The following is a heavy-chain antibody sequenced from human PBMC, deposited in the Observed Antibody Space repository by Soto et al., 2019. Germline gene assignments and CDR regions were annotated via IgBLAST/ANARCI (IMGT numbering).Heavy chain of an antibody. Sequence: GSLRLSCAASGFTFSSYSMNWVRQAPGKGLEWVSSISSSSSYIYYADSVKGRFTISRDNAKNSLYLQMNSLRAEDTAVYYCARLLTGTMAGDYWGQGTLVTVSS. J-gene: IGHJ4*02. D-gene: IGHD1-7*01. CDR2: ISSSSSYI. V-gene: IGHV3-21*01. CDR3: ARLLTGTMAGDY. CDR1: GFTFSSYS.